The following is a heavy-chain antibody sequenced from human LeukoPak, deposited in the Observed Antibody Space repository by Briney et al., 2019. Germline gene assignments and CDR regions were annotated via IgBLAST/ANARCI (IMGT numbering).Heavy chain of an antibody. Sequence: GGSLRLSCAASGFTFSAHWMSWVRQAPGKGLEWVANIKEDGSEKYYVDSVKGRITISRDIAKNSLYLQMNSLRAEDTAVYYCARDLYSQFWGQGTLVTVSS. CDR3: ARDLYSQF. J-gene: IGHJ4*02. D-gene: IGHD2-21*01. CDR2: IKEDGSEK. CDR1: GFTFSAHW. V-gene: IGHV3-7*01.